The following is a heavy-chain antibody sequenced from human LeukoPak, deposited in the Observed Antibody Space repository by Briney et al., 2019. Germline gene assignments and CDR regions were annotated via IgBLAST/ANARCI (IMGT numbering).Heavy chain of an antibody. CDR3: ARDLGRSTTGTTGWFDP. D-gene: IGHD1-1*01. CDR2: IIPIFGTA. J-gene: IGHJ5*02. V-gene: IGHV1-69*05. Sequence: AVNVSCKASGGTFSSYAISWVRQAPGQGLEWMGGIIPIFGTANYAQKFQGRVTITTDESTSTAYMELSSLRSEDTAVYYCARDLGRSTTGTTGWFDPWGQGTLVTVSS. CDR1: GGTFSSYA.